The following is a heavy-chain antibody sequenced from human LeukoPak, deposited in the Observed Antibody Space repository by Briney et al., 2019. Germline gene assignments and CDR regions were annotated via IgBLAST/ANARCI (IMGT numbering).Heavy chain of an antibody. Sequence: GGSLRLSCAASGFTFINYAMSWVRQSPGKGLEWVSGINGLGDGIYYADSAKGRFTISRDNSKNTLYLQMDSLRAEDTAVYYCAKDRPNGMDVWGQGTTATVSS. J-gene: IGHJ6*02. CDR3: AKDRPNGMDV. CDR2: INGLGDGI. V-gene: IGHV3-23*01. D-gene: IGHD6-6*01. CDR1: GFTFINYA.